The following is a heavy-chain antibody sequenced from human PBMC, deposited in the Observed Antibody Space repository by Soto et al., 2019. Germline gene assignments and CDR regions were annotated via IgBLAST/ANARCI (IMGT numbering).Heavy chain of an antibody. CDR1: GYTFTSYA. Sequence: ASVKVFCKASGYTFTSYAMHWVRQAPGQRLEWMGWINAGNGNTKYSQKFQGRVTMTTDTSTSTAYMELRSLRSDDTAVYYCARDPSVVAANTYYYYYYGMDVWGQGTTVTVSS. J-gene: IGHJ6*02. CDR3: ARDPSVVAANTYYYYYYGMDV. CDR2: INAGNGNT. D-gene: IGHD2-15*01. V-gene: IGHV1-3*01.